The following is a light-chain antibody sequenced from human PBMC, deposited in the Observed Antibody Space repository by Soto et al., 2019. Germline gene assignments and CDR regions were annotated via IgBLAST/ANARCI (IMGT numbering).Light chain of an antibody. J-gene: IGKJ4*01. V-gene: IGKV3-15*01. CDR3: QHYTNCPLT. Sequence: EIVMTRSPATLSVSPGERATLSRRASHSVSSRLAWYQQKPGQAPRLLIYGASTRATGLPARFSGSGSGTEFTLTISSLQSEDFAVYYCQHYTNCPLTFGGGTKVEIK. CDR1: HSVSSR. CDR2: GAS.